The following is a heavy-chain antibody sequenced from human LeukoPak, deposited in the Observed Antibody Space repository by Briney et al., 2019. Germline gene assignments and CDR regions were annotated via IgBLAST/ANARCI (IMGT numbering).Heavy chain of an antibody. J-gene: IGHJ6*03. V-gene: IGHV1-46*01. CDR3: ASGDCSSTSCYTSGHYYYYMDV. CDR2: INPSGGST. D-gene: IGHD2-2*02. Sequence: ASVKVSCKASGYTFTSYYMHWVRQAPGQGLEWMGIINPSGGSTSYAQKFQGRVTMTRDTSTSTVYMELSSLRSEDTAVYYCASGDCSSTSCYTSGHYYYYMDVWGKGTTVTVSS. CDR1: GYTFTSYY.